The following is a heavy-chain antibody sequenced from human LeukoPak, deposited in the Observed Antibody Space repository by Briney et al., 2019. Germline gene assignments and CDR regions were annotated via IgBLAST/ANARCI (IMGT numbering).Heavy chain of an antibody. Sequence: GESLKISCKGSGYTFTSYYMHWVRQAPGQGLEWMGIINPSGGSTSYAQKFQGRVTMTRDTSTSTVYMELSSLRSEDTAVYYCARSDPPLLWFGDSWFDPWGQGTLVTVSS. CDR2: INPSGGST. J-gene: IGHJ5*02. CDR3: ARSDPPLLWFGDSWFDP. V-gene: IGHV1-46*01. D-gene: IGHD3-10*01. CDR1: GYTFTSYY.